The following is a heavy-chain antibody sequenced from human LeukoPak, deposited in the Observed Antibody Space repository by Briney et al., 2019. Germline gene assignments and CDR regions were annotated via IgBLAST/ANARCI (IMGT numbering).Heavy chain of an antibody. D-gene: IGHD2-2*01. CDR3: ARDRRGYCSSTSCYSDAFDI. Sequence: SETLSLTCTVSGGSISSYYWSWIRQPAGKGLEWIGRIYTSGSTNYNPSLKSRVTMSVDTSKNQFSLKLSSVTAADTAVYYCARDRRGYCSSTSCYSDAFDIWGQGTMVTVSS. CDR2: IYTSGST. CDR1: GGSISSYY. J-gene: IGHJ3*02. V-gene: IGHV4-4*07.